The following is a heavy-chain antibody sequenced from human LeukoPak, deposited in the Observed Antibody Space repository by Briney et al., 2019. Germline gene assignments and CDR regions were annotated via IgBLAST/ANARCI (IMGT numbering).Heavy chain of an antibody. J-gene: IGHJ3*01. CDR3: ARGDYFDRAFDV. CDR2: IKQDGSEK. CDR1: GFTFSNSW. Sequence: PGGSLRLSCAVSGFTFSNSWMNWVRQAPGKGLEWVADIKQDGSEKYYVDSVKGRFTNSRDNAKNSLYLQMNSLRAEDTAVYYCARGDYFDRAFDVWGQGTTVTVSS. D-gene: IGHD3-22*01. V-gene: IGHV3-7*03.